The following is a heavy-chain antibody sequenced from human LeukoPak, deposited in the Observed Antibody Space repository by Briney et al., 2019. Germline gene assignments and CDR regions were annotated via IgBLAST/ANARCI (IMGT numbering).Heavy chain of an antibody. J-gene: IGHJ4*02. CDR3: VKDNPLDY. CDR2: IRYDGNNK. CDR1: RFTFSNYG. D-gene: IGHD1-14*01. Sequence: PGGSLRLSCGASRFTFSNYGMLWVRQAPGKGLEWVAFIRYDGNNKLYADSMKGRLTISRDNSKNTLYLHINSLRAEDTAVYYCVKDNPLDYWGQGTLVIVSS. V-gene: IGHV3-30*02.